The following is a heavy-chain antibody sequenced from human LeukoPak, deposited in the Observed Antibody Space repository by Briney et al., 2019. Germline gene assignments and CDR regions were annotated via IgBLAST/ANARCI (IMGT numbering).Heavy chain of an antibody. CDR3: SLRYCSGTSCLGY. Sequence: GGSLRLSCAASGFTFSDAWLSWVRQAPGKGPEWVGRINGGATDYAAPVKGRFSVSRDDSKDTLYLQMNSLKTEDTAVYYCSLRYCSGTSCLGYWGQGTLVTVSS. CDR1: GFTFSDAW. D-gene: IGHD2-8*02. CDR2: INGGAT. J-gene: IGHJ4*02. V-gene: IGHV3-15*01.